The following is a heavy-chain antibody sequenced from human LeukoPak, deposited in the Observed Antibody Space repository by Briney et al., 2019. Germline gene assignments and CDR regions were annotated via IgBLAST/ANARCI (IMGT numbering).Heavy chain of an antibody. CDR2: IVPNSGGT. CDR3: ATLGATSFDY. J-gene: IGHJ4*02. Sequence: ASVKVSCKTSGYTFTDYYIHWVRQAPGQGLEWMGWIVPNSGGTNYAQKFQGRVTMTRDTSISTAYMDLSRPTYDDTAVYYCATLGATSFDYWGQGTLVTVSS. CDR1: GYTFTDYY. V-gene: IGHV1-2*02. D-gene: IGHD1-26*01.